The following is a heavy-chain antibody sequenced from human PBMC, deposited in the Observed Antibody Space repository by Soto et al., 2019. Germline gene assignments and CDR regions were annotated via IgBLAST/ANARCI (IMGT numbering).Heavy chain of an antibody. D-gene: IGHD2-15*01. CDR2: LFSGDNT. CDR1: GLAVYTDY. CDR3: ARGGGYCSGGGCYPHAFDP. Sequence: EVPLVESGGGLIQPWGSLRLSCAASGLAVYTDYMTWVRQAPGKGLEYVSVLFSGDNTFYADSVKGRFNISRDNSKNTLYLQMNTLRAEDTAVYYCARGGGYCSGGGCYPHAFDPWVQGTLVIV. V-gene: IGHV3-53*01. J-gene: IGHJ5*02.